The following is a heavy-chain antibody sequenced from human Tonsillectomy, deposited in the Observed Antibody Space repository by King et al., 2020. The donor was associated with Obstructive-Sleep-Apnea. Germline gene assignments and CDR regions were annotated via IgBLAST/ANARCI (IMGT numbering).Heavy chain of an antibody. CDR1: GFTLSSNW. V-gene: IGHV3-7*03. J-gene: IGHJ5*02. Sequence: DVQLVESGGGFVQPGGSLRLSCAASGFTLSSNWMSWVRQAPGKGLEWVANIKQEGSEKYYVDSGKGRFTISRDNAKNTLYLQLKSLRAEDTAVYYCARDEGIISRSYYHWGQGTLVTVSS. CDR2: IKQEGSEK. D-gene: IGHD1-26*01. CDR3: ARDEGIISRSYYH.